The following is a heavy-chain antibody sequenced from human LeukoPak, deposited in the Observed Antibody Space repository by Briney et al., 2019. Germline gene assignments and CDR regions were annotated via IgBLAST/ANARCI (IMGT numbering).Heavy chain of an antibody. Sequence: GGSLRLSCAASGFTFSSYAMSWVRQAPGKGLEWVSAISGSGGSTYYADSVKGRFTISRDNSKNTLYLQMNSLRSEDTSVYYCARLWWIQPVYWGQGTLVTVSS. CDR1: GFTFSSYA. D-gene: IGHD5-18*01. J-gene: IGHJ4*02. CDR2: ISGSGGST. V-gene: IGHV3-23*01. CDR3: ARLWWIQPVY.